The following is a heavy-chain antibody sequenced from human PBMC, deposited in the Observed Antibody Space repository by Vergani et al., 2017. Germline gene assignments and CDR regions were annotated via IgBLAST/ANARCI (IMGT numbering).Heavy chain of an antibody. D-gene: IGHD5-24*01. CDR1: GFPFSDYG. CDR3: AKSGWLQHFGAHYFDS. V-gene: IGHV3-30*18. CDR2: ISYDGNKK. J-gene: IGHJ4*02. Sequence: QVQLVESGGGEVQPGRSLRLSCSAAGFPFSDYGVHWVRQAPGKGLEWVSVISYDGNKKNYADSVKGRFTISIDNSKNTLYLEMNALRAEDTAVYYCAKSGWLQHFGAHYFDSWGQGILVTVSS.